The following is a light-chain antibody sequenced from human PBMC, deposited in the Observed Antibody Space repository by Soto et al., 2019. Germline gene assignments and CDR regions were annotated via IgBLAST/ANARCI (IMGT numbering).Light chain of an antibody. J-gene: IGLJ3*02. Sequence: QSALTQPASVSGSPGQSITISCTGTSSDVGDYNFVSWYQHHPGKAPKLMIYEVSNRPSGVSNRFSGSKSGYTASLTISGLQAEDEADYYCSSYTSSSTWVFGGGTKLTVL. CDR3: SSYTSSSTWV. CDR1: SSDVGDYNF. CDR2: EVS. V-gene: IGLV2-14*01.